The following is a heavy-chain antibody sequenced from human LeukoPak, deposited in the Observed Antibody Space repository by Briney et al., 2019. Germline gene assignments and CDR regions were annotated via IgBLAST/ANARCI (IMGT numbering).Heavy chain of an antibody. D-gene: IGHD2-15*01. V-gene: IGHV1-2*02. CDR2: INPNSGGT. CDR3: ARGRYCSGGSCYVWFDP. J-gene: IGHJ5*02. CDR1: GYTFTGYY. Sequence: ASVKVSCTASGYTFTGYYMHWVRQAPGQGLEWMGWINPNSGGTNYAQKFQGRVTMTRDTSISTAYMELSRLRSDDTAVYYCARGRYCSGGSCYVWFDPWGQGTLVTVSS.